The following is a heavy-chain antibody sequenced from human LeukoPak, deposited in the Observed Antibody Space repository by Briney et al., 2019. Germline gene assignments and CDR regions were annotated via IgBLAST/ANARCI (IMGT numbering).Heavy chain of an antibody. J-gene: IGHJ3*02. CDR1: GYTFTSYG. D-gene: IGHD3-22*01. Sequence: ASVKVSCKASGYTFTSYGISWVRQAPGQGLEWMGWISAYNGNTNYAQKLQGRVTMTTDASTSTAYMELRSLRSDDTAVYYCASSYYYDSSGYWSALYHDAFDIWGQGTMVTVSS. CDR3: ASSYYYDSSGYWSALYHDAFDI. CDR2: ISAYNGNT. V-gene: IGHV1-18*01.